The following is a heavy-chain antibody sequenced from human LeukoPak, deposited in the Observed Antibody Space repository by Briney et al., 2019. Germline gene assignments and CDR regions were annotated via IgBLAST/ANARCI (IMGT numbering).Heavy chain of an antibody. D-gene: IGHD6-19*01. CDR1: GFTFSDHW. Sequence: GGSLRLSCAASGFTFSDHWMSWVRQAPGKGLEWVANIKQDGSAKFYVDSVEGRFTPSRDKAKNSLFLQMNSLRAEDTTVYYCARDRGWSFSHPDYWGQGTLVTVSS. CDR3: ARDRGWSFSHPDY. J-gene: IGHJ4*02. CDR2: IKQDGSAK. V-gene: IGHV3-7*01.